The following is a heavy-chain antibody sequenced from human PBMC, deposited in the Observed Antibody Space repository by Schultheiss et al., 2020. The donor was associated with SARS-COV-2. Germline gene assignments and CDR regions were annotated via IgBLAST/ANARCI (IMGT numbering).Heavy chain of an antibody. D-gene: IGHD3-10*01. CDR3: ARGRLVLWFGELKGNWFDP. CDR2: INHSGST. CDR1: GYSISSGYY. V-gene: IGHV4-38-2*01. J-gene: IGHJ5*02. Sequence: SETLSLTCAVSGYSISSGYYWGWIRQPPGKGLEWIGEINHSGSTNYNPSLKSRVTISVDTSKNQFSLKLSSVTAADTAVYYCARGRLVLWFGELKGNWFDPWGQGTLVTVSS.